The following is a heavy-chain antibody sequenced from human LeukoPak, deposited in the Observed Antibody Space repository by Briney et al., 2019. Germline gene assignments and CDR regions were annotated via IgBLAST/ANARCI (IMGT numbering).Heavy chain of an antibody. CDR1: GGSISSYY. Sequence: SETLSLTCTVFGGSISSYYWSWIRQPPGKGLEWIGYIYYSGSTNYNPSLKSRVTISVDTSKNQFSLKLSSVTAADTAVYYCARFIDEIDNWFDPWGQGTLVTVSS. D-gene: IGHD3-16*02. CDR3: ARFIDEIDNWFDP. CDR2: IYYSGST. J-gene: IGHJ5*02. V-gene: IGHV4-59*01.